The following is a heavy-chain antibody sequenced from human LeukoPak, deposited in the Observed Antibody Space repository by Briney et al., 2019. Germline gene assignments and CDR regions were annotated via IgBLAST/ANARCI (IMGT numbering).Heavy chain of an antibody. V-gene: IGHV3-48*01. CDR2: ISASRDIT. D-gene: IGHD3-22*01. J-gene: IGHJ4*02. Sequence: PGGSLRLSCAASGFNYSSYTMNWVRQAPGMGLEWLSYISASRDITYYADSVKGRFTISRDNAKNTLYLQMNSLRAEDTAVYYCAKDLSYYDSSGLDYWGQGTLVTVSS. CDR1: GFNYSSYT. CDR3: AKDLSYYDSSGLDY.